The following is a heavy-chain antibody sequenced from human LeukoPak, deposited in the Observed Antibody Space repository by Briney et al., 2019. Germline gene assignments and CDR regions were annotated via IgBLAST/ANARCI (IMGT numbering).Heavy chain of an antibody. Sequence: HAGGSLRLSCAASGFTFKDYAMHWVRQVPGKGLEWVSLISWDSGNSYYADSVKGRFTISRDNSKSSLSLQMNSLRTEDTALYYCAKGPGAAVAKRYIQHWGQGTLVTVSS. CDR1: GFTFKDYA. J-gene: IGHJ1*01. CDR2: ISWDSGNS. CDR3: AKGPGAAVAKRYIQH. D-gene: IGHD6-19*01. V-gene: IGHV3-43*01.